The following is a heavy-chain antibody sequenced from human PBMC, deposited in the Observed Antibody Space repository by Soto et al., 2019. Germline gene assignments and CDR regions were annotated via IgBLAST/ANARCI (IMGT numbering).Heavy chain of an antibody. D-gene: IGHD5-18*01. CDR2: IYHSGST. CDR3: ARERWIQLWYGKYFEY. V-gene: IGHV4-38-2*02. J-gene: IGHJ4*02. Sequence: SDTLSLTCAFSVCSISSGYYWGWIRQPPGKGLEWIGSIYHSGSTYYNPSLKSRVTISVDTSKNQFSLKLSSVTAADTAVYYCARERWIQLWYGKYFEYWGQGT. CDR1: VCSISSGYY.